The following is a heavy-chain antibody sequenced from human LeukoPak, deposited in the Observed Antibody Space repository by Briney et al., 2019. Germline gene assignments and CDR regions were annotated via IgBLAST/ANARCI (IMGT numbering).Heavy chain of an antibody. V-gene: IGHV1-46*01. CDR1: GYTFINYY. Sequence: ASVKVSCKASGYTFINYYVHWVRQAPGQGLQWLGMINPSGGSTVYAQMLQGRLTMTTDMSTRTVYMELNSLTSEDTAVYYCAKDLQKRWLQFKSDGGFDYWGQGTLVTVSS. D-gene: IGHD5-24*01. J-gene: IGHJ4*02. CDR3: AKDLQKRWLQFKSDGGFDY. CDR2: INPSGGST.